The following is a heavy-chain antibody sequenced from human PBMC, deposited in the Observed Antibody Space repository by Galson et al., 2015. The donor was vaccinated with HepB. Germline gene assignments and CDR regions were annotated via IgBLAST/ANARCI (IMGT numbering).Heavy chain of an antibody. CDR2: INGGNHNT. J-gene: IGHJ4*02. CDR1: GYTFTNFA. V-gene: IGHV1-3*01. Sequence: SVKVSCKASGYTFTNFAIHWVRQAPGQRFEWMGWINGGNHNTRYLQRFQDRVTLTSDTSTSMVFLELSSLRSEDTALYYCARLDDSGYYWDYWGQGTLVTVSS. CDR3: ARLDDSGYYWDY. D-gene: IGHD3-3*01.